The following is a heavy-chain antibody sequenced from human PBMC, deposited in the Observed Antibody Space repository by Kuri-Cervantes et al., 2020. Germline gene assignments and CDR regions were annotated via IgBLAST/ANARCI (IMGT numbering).Heavy chain of an antibody. D-gene: IGHD3-22*01. Sequence: GESLKISCAASGFTFSSYWMSWVRQAPGKGLEWVANIRQDGNEKNYVDSVKGRFTISRDKAKNSLYLQMNSLRAEDTAVYYCARDRRNFYDSRIFDSWGQGTQVTVSS. J-gene: IGHJ4*02. V-gene: IGHV3-7*01. CDR1: GFTFSSYW. CDR3: ARDRRNFYDSRIFDS. CDR2: IRQDGNEK.